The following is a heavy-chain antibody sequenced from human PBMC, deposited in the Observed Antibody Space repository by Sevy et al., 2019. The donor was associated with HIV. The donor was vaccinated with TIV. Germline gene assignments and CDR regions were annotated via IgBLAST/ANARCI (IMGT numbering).Heavy chain of an antibody. CDR3: AKPGETIVLGEGYFSYGMDV. CDR2: INTKSGGT. J-gene: IGHJ6*02. CDR1: GYTFTDYN. Sequence: ASVKVSCKASGYTFTDYNIHWVRQAPGHGLQWMGRINTKSGGTRYADNFQGRVTMTRDTSISTAYMEMRSLQTYDTAMDFCAKPGETIVLGEGYFSYGMDVWGQGTTVTVSS. D-gene: IGHD3-10*01. V-gene: IGHV1-2*06.